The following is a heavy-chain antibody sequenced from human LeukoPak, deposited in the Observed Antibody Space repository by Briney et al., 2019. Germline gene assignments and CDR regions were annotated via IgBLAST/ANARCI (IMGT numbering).Heavy chain of an antibody. J-gene: IGHJ6*02. D-gene: IGHD2-15*01. CDR2: IIPILGIA. Sequence: ASVKVSCKASGGTFSSYALSWVRQAPGQGLEWMGRIIPILGIANYAQKFQGRVTITADKSTSTAYMELSSLRSEDTAVYYCASIDIGGYCSGGSCYSGMDVWGQGTTVTVSS. CDR3: ASIDIGGYCSGGSCYSGMDV. V-gene: IGHV1-69*04. CDR1: GGTFSSYA.